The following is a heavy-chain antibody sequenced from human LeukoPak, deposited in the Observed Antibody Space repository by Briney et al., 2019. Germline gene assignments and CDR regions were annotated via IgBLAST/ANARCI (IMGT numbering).Heavy chain of an antibody. J-gene: IGHJ4*02. V-gene: IGHV3-48*03. CDR1: GFTFSSYE. Sequence: GGSLRLSCAASGFTFSSYEMNWVRQAPGKGLEWVSYISSSGSTIYYADSVKGRFTISRDNAKNSLYLQMNSLRAEDTAVYYCARVNLMGFCSRYSVDSWGQGTLVTVSS. CDR3: ARVNLMGFCSRYSVDS. D-gene: IGHD3-3*01. CDR2: ISSSGSTI.